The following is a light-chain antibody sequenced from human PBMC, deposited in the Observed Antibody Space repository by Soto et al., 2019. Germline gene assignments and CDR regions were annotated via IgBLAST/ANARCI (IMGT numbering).Light chain of an antibody. Sequence: DIQMTQSPSSLSASVGDRITITCQASQDISNRLNWYHQKPGKAPNLLIYDVSNLAAGVPSGFSGSGSGTDFNFTISSLQPEDFGTYYCQHCFTVPYTFGQGTKLEIK. CDR2: DVS. J-gene: IGKJ2*01. V-gene: IGKV1-33*01. CDR3: QHCFTVPYT. CDR1: QDISNR.